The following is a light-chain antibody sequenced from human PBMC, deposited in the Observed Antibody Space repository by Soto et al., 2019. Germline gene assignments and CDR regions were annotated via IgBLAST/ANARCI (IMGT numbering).Light chain of an antibody. Sequence: QSVLTQPAAVSGSPGQTIIISCTGTSSDIGGSNSVSWYQQHPDRAPKLILFAVSHRPSKIPNRFSGSQSGATAFLTISGLQAVYEADYYCSPSSTSGTLVVFGGGTKLTVL. CDR3: SPSSTSGTLVV. CDR2: AVS. V-gene: IGLV2-14*01. J-gene: IGLJ3*02. CDR1: SSDIGGSNS.